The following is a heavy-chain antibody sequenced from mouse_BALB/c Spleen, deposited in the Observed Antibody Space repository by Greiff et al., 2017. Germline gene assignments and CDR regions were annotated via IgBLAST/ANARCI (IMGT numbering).Heavy chain of an antibody. D-gene: IGHD1-1*01. CDR3: ARSDYYGSSGDY. V-gene: IGHV5-17*02. CDR1: GFTFSSFG. J-gene: IGHJ2*01. Sequence: EVQLVESGGGLVQPGGSRKLSCAASGFTFSSFGMHWVRQAPEKGLEWVAYISSGSSTIYYADTVKGRFTISRDNPKNTLFLQMTSLRSEDTAMYYCARSDYYGSSGDYWGQGTTLTVSS. CDR2: ISSGSSTI.